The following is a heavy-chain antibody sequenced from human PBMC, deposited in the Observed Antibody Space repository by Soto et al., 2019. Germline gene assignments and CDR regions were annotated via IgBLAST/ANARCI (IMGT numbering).Heavy chain of an antibody. D-gene: IGHD3-10*01. CDR3: ARVPMASHFAY. CDR2: IYPGDSDT. CDR1: GYSLTSYW. V-gene: IGHV5-51*01. Sequence: GEALKISCKGSGYSLTSYWIGWVRPMPGKGLEWMGIIYPGDSDTRYSPSFQGQVNISAAKSISTAYRQWSSLKASDTAMYYCARVPMASHFAYWGQGTLVTVSS. J-gene: IGHJ4*02.